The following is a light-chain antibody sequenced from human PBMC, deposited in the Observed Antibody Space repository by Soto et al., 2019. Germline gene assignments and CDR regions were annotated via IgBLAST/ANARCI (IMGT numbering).Light chain of an antibody. V-gene: IGLV2-14*01. CDR1: SSDVGGYNY. CDR2: EVS. CDR3: SSYRTGGPFV. J-gene: IGLJ1*01. Sequence: QSALTQPASVSGSPGQSIAISCTGTSSDVGGYNYVSWYQQLPGKAPKLLISEVSNRPSGVSHRFSGSKSGNTASLTIFGLQAEDEADYYCSSYRTGGPFVFGTGTKLTVL.